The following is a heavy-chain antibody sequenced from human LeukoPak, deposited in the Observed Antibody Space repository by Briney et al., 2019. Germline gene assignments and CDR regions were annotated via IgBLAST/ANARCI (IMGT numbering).Heavy chain of an antibody. Sequence: ASVKVSCKASGYTFTSYAMRWVRKAPGQTLEWIGWINAGNGNTKYSQEFQGRVTITRDTSASTAYMELSSLRSEDMAVYYCARGVSGWCMDYFDYWGQGTLVTVSS. CDR3: ARGVSGWCMDYFDY. V-gene: IGHV1-3*03. J-gene: IGHJ4*02. CDR1: GYTFTSYA. D-gene: IGHD6-19*01. CDR2: INAGNGNT.